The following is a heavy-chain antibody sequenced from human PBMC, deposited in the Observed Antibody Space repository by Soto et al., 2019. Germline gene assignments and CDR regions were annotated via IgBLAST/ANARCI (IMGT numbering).Heavy chain of an antibody. CDR2: IYYSGST. J-gene: IGHJ4*02. CDR1: GGSISSSSYY. D-gene: IGHD2-8*01. Sequence: PSETLSLTCTVSGGSISSSSYYWGWIRQPPGKGLEWIGSIYYSGSTYYNPSLKSRVTISVDTSKNQFSLKLSSVTAADTAVYYCATVESPYCTNGVCYPLWGQGTLVTVSS. V-gene: IGHV4-39*01. CDR3: ATVESPYCTNGVCYPL.